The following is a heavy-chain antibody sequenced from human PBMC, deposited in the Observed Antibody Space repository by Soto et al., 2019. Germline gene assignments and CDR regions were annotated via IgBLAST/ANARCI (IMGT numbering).Heavy chain of an antibody. CDR3: TTRAQWLALPYYYGMDV. CDR2: IKSKTDGGTT. V-gene: IGHV3-15*07. Sequence: GGSLRLSCAASGFTFSNAWMNWVRQAPGKGLEWVGRIKSKTDGGTTDYAAPVKGRFTISRDDSKNTLYLQMNSLKTEDTAVYYCTTRAQWLALPYYYGMDVWGQGTTVTVSS. J-gene: IGHJ6*02. CDR1: GFTFSNAW. D-gene: IGHD6-19*01.